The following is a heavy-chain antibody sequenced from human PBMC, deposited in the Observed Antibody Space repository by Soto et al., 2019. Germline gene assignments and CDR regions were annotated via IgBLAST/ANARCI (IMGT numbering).Heavy chain of an antibody. CDR2: ISYDGSNK. D-gene: IGHD6-19*01. J-gene: IGHJ5*02. CDR3: AKDYGQQWLKNWFDP. CDR1: GFTFISYG. Sequence: AGGSLRLSCAASGFTFISYGMHWVRQAPGKGLEWVAVISYDGSNKYYADSVKGRFTISRDNSKNTLYLQMNSLRAEDTAVYYCAKDYGQQWLKNWFDPWGQGTLVTVSS. V-gene: IGHV3-30*18.